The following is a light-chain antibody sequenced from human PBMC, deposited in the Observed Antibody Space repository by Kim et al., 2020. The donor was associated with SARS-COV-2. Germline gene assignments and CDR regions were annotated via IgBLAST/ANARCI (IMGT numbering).Light chain of an antibody. CDR2: GAS. Sequence: ETVLTQSPGTLSLSPGERATLSCRASQSVSSSYLAWYQQTPGQAPRLLIYGASSRATGIPDRFSGSGSGTDFTLTISRLAPEDFAVYYCQQYGSSPASFGGGTKLEI. CDR3: QQYGSSPAS. J-gene: IGKJ4*01. CDR1: QSVSSSY. V-gene: IGKV3-20*01.